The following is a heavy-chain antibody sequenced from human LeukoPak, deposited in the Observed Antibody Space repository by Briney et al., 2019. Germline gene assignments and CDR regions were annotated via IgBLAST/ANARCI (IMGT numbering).Heavy chain of an antibody. CDR3: AKDSCSGGSCYSPPYYYYMDV. CDR1: GFTFSSYA. Sequence: GGSLRLSCAASGFTFSSYAMSWVRQAPGKGLEWVSAISGSGGSTYYADSVKGRSTNSRDNAKNSLYLQMNSLRAEDTALYYCAKDSCSGGSCYSPPYYYYMDVWGKGTTVTISS. CDR2: ISGSGGST. V-gene: IGHV3-23*01. J-gene: IGHJ6*03. D-gene: IGHD2-15*01.